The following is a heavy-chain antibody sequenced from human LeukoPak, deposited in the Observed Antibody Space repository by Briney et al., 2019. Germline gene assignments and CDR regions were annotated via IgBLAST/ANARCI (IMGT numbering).Heavy chain of an antibody. CDR2: ISAYNGNT. CDR3: ARANHVGDYYGSGSYCFDY. V-gene: IGHV1-18*01. CDR1: GYTFTSYG. J-gene: IGHJ4*02. D-gene: IGHD3-10*01. Sequence: GASVKVSCKASGYTFTSYGISWVRQAPGQGLEWMGWISAYNGNTNYAQKFQGRVTMTRDTSISTAYMELSRLRSDDTAVYYCARANHVGDYYGSGSYCFDYWGQGTLVTVSS.